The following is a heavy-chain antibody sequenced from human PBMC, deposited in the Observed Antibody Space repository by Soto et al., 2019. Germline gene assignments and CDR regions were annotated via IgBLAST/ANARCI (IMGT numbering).Heavy chain of an antibody. V-gene: IGHV1-69*01. CDR3: ARVLGYCSGGSCYGGSYYYYGMDV. CDR2: IIPIFGTA. J-gene: IGHJ6*02. D-gene: IGHD2-15*01. Sequence: QVQLVQSGAEVKKPGSSVKVSCKASGGTFSSYAISWVRQAPGQGLEWMGGIIPIFGTANYAQKFQGRVTITADESTSTAYMELSSLRSEDTAVYYCARVLGYCSGGSCYGGSYYYYGMDVWGQETTVTVSS. CDR1: GGTFSSYA.